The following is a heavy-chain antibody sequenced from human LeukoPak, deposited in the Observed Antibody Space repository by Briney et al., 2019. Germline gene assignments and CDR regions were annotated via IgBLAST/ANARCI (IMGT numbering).Heavy chain of an antibody. V-gene: IGHV1-2*02. CDR2: INPNSGGT. J-gene: IGHJ4*02. CDR1: GYTFTGYY. CDR3: ARVAPRESGYSYQGFDN. D-gene: IGHD5-18*01. Sequence: ASVKVSCKASGYTFTGYYMHWVRQAPGQGLEWMAWINPNSGGTNYAQKFQGRVTMTRDTSISTAYMELSRLRSDDTAVYYCARVAPRESGYSYQGFDNWGQGTLVTVSS.